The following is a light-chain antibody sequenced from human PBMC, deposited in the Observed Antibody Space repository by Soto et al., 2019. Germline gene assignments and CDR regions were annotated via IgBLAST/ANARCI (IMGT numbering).Light chain of an antibody. CDR3: QQFNCYPLT. CDR2: KAS. V-gene: IGKV1-5*03. Sequence: IQMTQSPSILSAFVRDRVTITCGARQSINSWLAWYQQKPGKAPNLLIYKASNLQSGVPSRFSGSGSGTEFTLTISSLQPDDFAIYYCQQFNCYPLTFGGGTKVDIK. J-gene: IGKJ4*01. CDR1: QSINSW.